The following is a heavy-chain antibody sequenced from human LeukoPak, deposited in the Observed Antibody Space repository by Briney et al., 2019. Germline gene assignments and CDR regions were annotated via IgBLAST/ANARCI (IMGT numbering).Heavy chain of an antibody. CDR2: THPSGNT. D-gene: IGHD3-16*01. CDR3: ARKAPKGGWFDP. CDR1: GGSNNSYY. V-gene: IGHV4-4*09. J-gene: IGHJ5*02. Sequence: SETLSLTCTVSGGSNNSYYWSWIRQPPGTGLGWIGYTHPSGNTNYSPSLKSRVTISIDMSRNQFSLKLSSVTAADTGVYYCARKAPKGGWFDPWGQGTLVTVSS.